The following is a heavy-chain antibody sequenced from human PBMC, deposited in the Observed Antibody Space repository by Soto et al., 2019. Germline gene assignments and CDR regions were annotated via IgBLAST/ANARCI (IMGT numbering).Heavy chain of an antibody. V-gene: IGHV4-34*09. CDR1: GGIISRYY. CDR3: ARDLTYYYGSCFQTLPYSYCGMDF. CDR2: SNHSGGT. J-gene: IGHJ6*02. Sequence: GGIISRYYWGWFRQPPGKGMEGIGESNHSGGTSYNPSLKSRVTISVDTSKNQVSLKLSSVTAADTAVYYCARDLTYYYGSCFQTLPYSYCGMDFRGQGTSVTVSS. D-gene: IGHD3-10*01.